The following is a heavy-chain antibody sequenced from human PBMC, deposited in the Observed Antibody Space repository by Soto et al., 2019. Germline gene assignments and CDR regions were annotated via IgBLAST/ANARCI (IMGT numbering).Heavy chain of an antibody. J-gene: IGHJ4*02. CDR1: GFIFSNYA. D-gene: IGHD6-19*01. CDR3: AKEGTSGLYYFDY. V-gene: IGHV3-23*01. Sequence: PGGSLRVSCAVSGFIFSNYAISWVRQAPGKGLEWVSIISGGGDTSYYADSVKGRFTISRDNSRNTLYLQMNSLRAGDSAKYYCAKEGTSGLYYFDYWGPGTLVTVSS. CDR2: ISGGGDTS.